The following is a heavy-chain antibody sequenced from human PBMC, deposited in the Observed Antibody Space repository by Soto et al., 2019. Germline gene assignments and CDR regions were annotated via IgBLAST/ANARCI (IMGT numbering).Heavy chain of an antibody. CDR1: GYTFTSYA. Sequence: ASVKVSCKASGYTFTSYAMHWVRQAPGQRLEWMGWINAGNGNTKYSQKFQGRVTITRDTSASTAYMELSSLRSEDTAVYYCARSLLVGVSFTPDYGGQGPLVTVSS. J-gene: IGHJ4*02. CDR3: ARSLLVGVSFTPDY. CDR2: INAGNGNT. D-gene: IGHD3-16*01. V-gene: IGHV1-3*01.